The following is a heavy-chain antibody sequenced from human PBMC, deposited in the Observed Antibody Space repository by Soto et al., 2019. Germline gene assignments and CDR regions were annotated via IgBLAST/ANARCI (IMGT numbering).Heavy chain of an antibody. V-gene: IGHV4-61*01. CDR3: ARDRSNYGMDV. CDR2: IYYSGST. J-gene: IGHJ6*02. CDR1: GGSVSSGSYY. D-gene: IGHD1-26*01. Sequence: QVQLQESGPGLVKPSETLSLTCTVSGGSVSSGSYYWSWIRQPPGKGLEWIGYIYYSGSTNYNPSLKDRVTISVDTSKNQFSLKLSSVTAADTAVYYCARDRSNYGMDVWGQGTTVNVSS.